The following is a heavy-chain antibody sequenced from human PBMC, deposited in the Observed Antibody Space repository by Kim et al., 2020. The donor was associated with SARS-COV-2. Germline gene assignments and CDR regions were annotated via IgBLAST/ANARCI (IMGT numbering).Heavy chain of an antibody. D-gene: IGHD3-10*01. V-gene: IGHV4-39*01. CDR3: ASQRFGEGARFDY. J-gene: IGHJ4*02. Sequence: SETLSLTCTVSGGSITSTNYYWGWIRQPPGKGLEWIGSIYYSGSTYYNPSLKSRVTISVDTSNNEFSLNLGSVTAADTAVYRCASQRFGEGARFDYWGQGTLVTVSS. CDR1: GGSITSTNYY. CDR2: IYYSGST.